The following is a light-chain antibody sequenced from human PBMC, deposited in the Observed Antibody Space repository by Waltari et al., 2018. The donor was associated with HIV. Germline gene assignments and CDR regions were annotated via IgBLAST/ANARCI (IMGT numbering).Light chain of an antibody. V-gene: IGLV2-23*02. CDR2: DVS. CDR1: PSAVCSYNY. J-gene: IGLJ1*01. CDR3: CSYAGSNTYL. Sequence: QSALTQPASVSGFPGQSITISCPGSPSAVCSYNYVSWYQQHPGKAPKLLIYDVSKRPSGVSNRFSGSKSGNTASLTISGLQAEDEADYYCCSYAGSNTYLFGTGTEVTVL.